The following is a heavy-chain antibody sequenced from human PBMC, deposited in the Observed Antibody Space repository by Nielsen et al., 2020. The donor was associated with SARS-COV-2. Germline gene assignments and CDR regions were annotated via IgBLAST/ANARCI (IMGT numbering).Heavy chain of an antibody. Sequence: SETLSLTCTVSGDSISSSDYYWDWIRQPPGKGLEWIGSIYESGSTYYNPSLKSRVTISVDTSENQFSLKLNSVTAADTAVYFCARDRTSNGDYGEGDYWGQGLLVTVSS. D-gene: IGHD4-17*01. CDR2: IYESGST. J-gene: IGHJ4*02. CDR3: ARDRTSNGDYGEGDY. V-gene: IGHV4-39*07. CDR1: GDSISSSDYY.